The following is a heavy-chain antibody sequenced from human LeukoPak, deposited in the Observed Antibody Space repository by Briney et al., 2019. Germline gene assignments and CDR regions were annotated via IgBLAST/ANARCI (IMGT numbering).Heavy chain of an antibody. Sequence: PGGSLRLSCAASGFMFSSNWMSWVRLAPGKGLEWVAVISYDGRNIHYPDSVKGRFTISRDISTDTLWLQMDSLRTEDTAVYYCAKGPLRGTAAAIDYWGQGTLVTVSS. CDR3: AKGPLRGTAAAIDY. D-gene: IGHD2-2*01. J-gene: IGHJ4*02. CDR2: ISYDGRNI. CDR1: GFMFSSNW. V-gene: IGHV3-30*18.